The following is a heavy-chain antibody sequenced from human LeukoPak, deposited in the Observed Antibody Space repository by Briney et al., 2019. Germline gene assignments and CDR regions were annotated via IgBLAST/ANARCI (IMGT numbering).Heavy chain of an antibody. D-gene: IGHD2-2*01. V-gene: IGHV3-23*01. J-gene: IGHJ4*02. CDR3: AKVYQLLERADESY. CDR2: ISGSGGST. Sequence: PGGSLRLSCAASGFTFSSYAMSWVRQAPGKGLEWVSAISGSGGSTYYADSVKGRFTISRDNSKNTPYLQMNSLRAEDTAVYYCAKVYQLLERADESYWGQGTLVTVSS. CDR1: GFTFSSYA.